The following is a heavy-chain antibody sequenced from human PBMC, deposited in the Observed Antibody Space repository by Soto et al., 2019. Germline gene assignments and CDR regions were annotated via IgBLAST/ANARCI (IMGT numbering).Heavy chain of an antibody. J-gene: IGHJ3*02. CDR2: IKSRTDGGTT. D-gene: IGHD3-16*01. V-gene: IGHV3-15*07. Sequence: EVQRVESGGGVVNAGGSLRLSCAASGFNFNNAWMNLVRQVPGKGLEWVGRIKSRTDGGTTYYAGPVKGRFTISRDDSKNTLYLQMNSLKTDDTDVYYCSTGDYGAFDIWGQGTMVTVSS. CDR3: STGDYGAFDI. CDR1: GFNFNNAW.